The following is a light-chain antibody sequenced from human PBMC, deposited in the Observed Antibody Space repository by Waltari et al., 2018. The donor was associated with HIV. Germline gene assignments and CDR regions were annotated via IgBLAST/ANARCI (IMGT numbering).Light chain of an antibody. J-gene: IGLJ2*01. CDR3: SYTGTNSLH. Sequence: QSALTQPASVSGSPGQSITISCTGASSDVGCYDCISWYQQHPGKAPRLIIYEVTNRPSGVANRCFGAKSANTASLTISGLQADDEADYYCSYTGTNSLHFGGGTKVTVL. V-gene: IGLV2-14*01. CDR2: EVT. CDR1: SSDVGCYDC.